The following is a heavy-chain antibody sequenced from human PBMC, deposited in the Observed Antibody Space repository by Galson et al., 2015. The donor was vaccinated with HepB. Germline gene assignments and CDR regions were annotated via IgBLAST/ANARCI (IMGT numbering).Heavy chain of an antibody. CDR3: AKGDVWGPAAINYGLHV. D-gene: IGHD2-2*02. CDR2: ISGNGGDT. Sequence: SLRLSCAASGFSFSSYAMTWVRQAPGKGLEWVSSISGNGGDTKYGDSVKGRFTIFRDKAKSTQYLQMNSLRAEDTAVYYCAKGDVWGPAAINYGLHVWGQGTTVTVSS. CDR1: GFSFSSYA. V-gene: IGHV3-23*01. J-gene: IGHJ6*02.